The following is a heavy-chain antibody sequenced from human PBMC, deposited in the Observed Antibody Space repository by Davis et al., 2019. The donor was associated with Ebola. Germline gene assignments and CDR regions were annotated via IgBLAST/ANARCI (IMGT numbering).Heavy chain of an antibody. V-gene: IGHV3-30*03. CDR3: ARAEGYSSGWSDY. J-gene: IGHJ4*02. D-gene: IGHD6-19*01. CDR2: ISYDGSNK. Sequence: GESLKISCAASGFTFSSYGMHWVRQAPGKGLEWVAVISYDGSNKYYADSVKGRFTISRDNSKNTLYLQMNSLGAEDTAVYYCARAEGYSSGWSDYWGQGTLVTVSS. CDR1: GFTFSSYG.